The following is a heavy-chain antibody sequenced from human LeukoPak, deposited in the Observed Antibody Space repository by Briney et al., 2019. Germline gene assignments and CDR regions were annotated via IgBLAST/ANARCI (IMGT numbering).Heavy chain of an antibody. J-gene: IGHJ5*02. CDR2: ISSRGDST. CDR1: GFIFSNYA. D-gene: IGHD4-23*01. V-gene: IGHV3-23*01. CDR3: VKGPRPDITVAHPVET. Sequence: GGSLRLSCAASGFIFSNYAMSWVRQVPGRGLEWVSTISSRGDSTYFADSGKGRFTISRDNSKNSLYLQMNTVRAEDTAVYYCVKGPRPDITVAHPVETWGQGTLVTVSS.